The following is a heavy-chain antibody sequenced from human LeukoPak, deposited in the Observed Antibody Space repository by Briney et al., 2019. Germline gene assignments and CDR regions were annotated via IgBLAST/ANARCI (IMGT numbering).Heavy chain of an antibody. CDR2: ISSSSSYI. D-gene: IGHD2-2*01. CDR3: ARAPKYCSSTSCYVNWFDP. V-gene: IGHV3-21*01. CDR1: GFTFSSYS. J-gene: IGHJ5*02. Sequence: NPGGSLRLPCAASGFTFSSYSMNWVRQAPGKGLEWVSSISSSSSYIYYADSVQGRFTISRDNAKNSLYLQMNSLRAEDTAVYYCARAPKYCSSTSCYVNWFDPWDQGTLVTVSS.